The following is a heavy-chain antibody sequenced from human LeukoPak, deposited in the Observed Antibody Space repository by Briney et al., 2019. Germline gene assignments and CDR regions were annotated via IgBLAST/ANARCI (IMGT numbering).Heavy chain of an antibody. V-gene: IGHV3-21*01. CDR1: GFTFSAYT. Sequence: GGSLRLSCAASGFTFSAYTMNWVRQAPGKGLEWVSSISTSSIYIYYADSVKGRFTMSRDNAKKSLYLQVNSLRAEDTAVYYCARVRYDGSGYYSVYDYWGQGTLVTVSS. J-gene: IGHJ4*02. CDR2: ISTSSIYI. D-gene: IGHD3-22*01. CDR3: ARVRYDGSGYYSVYDY.